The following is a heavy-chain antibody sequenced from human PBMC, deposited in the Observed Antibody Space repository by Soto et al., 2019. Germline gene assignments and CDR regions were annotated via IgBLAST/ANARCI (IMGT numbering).Heavy chain of an antibody. J-gene: IGHJ6*02. CDR1: GGTFSRYA. Sequence: QVQLVQSGAEVKKPGSSVKVSCKASGGTFSRYAISWVRQAPGQGLEWMGGIIPIFGTANCAQKFQGRVTITADESTSTAYMELSSLRSEDTAVYYCARGFLERISWTRNYYYDMDVWGQGTTVTVSS. CDR3: ARGFLERISWTRNYYYDMDV. V-gene: IGHV1-69*12. D-gene: IGHD3-3*01. CDR2: IIPIFGTA.